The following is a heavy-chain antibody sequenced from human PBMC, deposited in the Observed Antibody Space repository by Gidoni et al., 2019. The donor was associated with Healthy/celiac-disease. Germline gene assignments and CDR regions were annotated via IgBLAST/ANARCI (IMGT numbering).Heavy chain of an antibody. Sequence: QVQLVQSGAEVKKPGPSVKVSCTASGGTFSSYAISWVRQAPGQGLEWMGRIIPILGIANYAQKFQGRVTITADKSTSTAYMELSSLRSEDTAVYYCASGSGWSGYGDYWGQGTLVTVSS. D-gene: IGHD5-12*01. V-gene: IGHV1-69*09. J-gene: IGHJ4*02. CDR2: IIPILGIA. CDR1: GGTFSSYA. CDR3: ASGSGWSGYGDY.